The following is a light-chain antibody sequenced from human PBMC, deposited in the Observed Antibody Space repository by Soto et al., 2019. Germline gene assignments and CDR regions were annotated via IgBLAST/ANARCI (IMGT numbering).Light chain of an antibody. V-gene: IGKV1-5*01. CDR1: QTISTW. CDR3: QQYTNTNNPCM. J-gene: IGKJ2*02. CDR2: DAS. Sequence: DSHRPQSHPTLSASVGDRVTITCRAVQTISTWMAWYQQNPWKAPKLPVYDASTLQSGVASRFSGSGSGTEFTLIISGLQPDESATYYCQQYTNTNNPCMFGQGTKVDI.